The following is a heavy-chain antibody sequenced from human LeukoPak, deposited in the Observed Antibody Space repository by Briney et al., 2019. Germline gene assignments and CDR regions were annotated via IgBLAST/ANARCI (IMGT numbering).Heavy chain of an antibody. CDR1: GYTFTSYY. Sequence: ASVKLSCKASGYTFTSYYMHWVRQAPGQGLEWMGIINPSGGSTSYAQKFQGRVTMTRDTSTSTVYMELSSLRSEDTAVYYCARDCPYGSGSFNDAFDIWGQGTMVTVSS. CDR3: ARDCPYGSGSFNDAFDI. CDR2: INPSGGST. J-gene: IGHJ3*02. D-gene: IGHD3-10*01. V-gene: IGHV1-46*01.